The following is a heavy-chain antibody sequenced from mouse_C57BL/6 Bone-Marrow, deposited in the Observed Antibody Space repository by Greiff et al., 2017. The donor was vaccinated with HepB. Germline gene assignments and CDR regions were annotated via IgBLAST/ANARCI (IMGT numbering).Heavy chain of an antibody. D-gene: IGHD1-1*01. CDR1: GFSLSTFGMG. V-gene: IGHV8-8*01. J-gene: IGHJ4*01. CDR2: IWWDDDK. Sequence: QVTLKVCGPGILQPSQTLSLTCSFSGFSLSTFGMGVGWIRQPSGKGLEWLAHIWWDDDKYYNPALKSRLTISKDTSKNQVFLKIAKVDTADTATYYCARILLLRPYAMDYWGQGTSVTVSS. CDR3: ARILLLRPYAMDY.